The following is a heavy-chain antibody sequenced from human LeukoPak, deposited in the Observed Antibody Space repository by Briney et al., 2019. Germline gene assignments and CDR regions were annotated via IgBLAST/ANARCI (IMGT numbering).Heavy chain of an antibody. V-gene: IGHV1-18*04. Sequence: GASVKVSCKASGYTFTSYVISWVRQAPGQGLKWMGWITAYNGNTNYAQKLQGRVTMTTDTSTSTAYMELRSLRSDDTAVYYCARFEWWLPYFDYWGQGTLVTVSS. CDR1: GYTFTSYV. CDR2: ITAYNGNT. D-gene: IGHD5-12*01. CDR3: ARFEWWLPYFDY. J-gene: IGHJ4*02.